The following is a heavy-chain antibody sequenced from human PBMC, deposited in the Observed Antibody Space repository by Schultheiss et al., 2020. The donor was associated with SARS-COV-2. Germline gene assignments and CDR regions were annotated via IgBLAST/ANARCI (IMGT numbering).Heavy chain of an antibody. V-gene: IGHV4-59*12. J-gene: IGHJ6*03. Sequence: SQTLSLTCTVSGGSISSYYWSWIRQPPGKGLEWIGYIYYSGSTNYNPSLKSRVTISVDTSKNQFSLKLSSVTAADTAVYYCARGGKYDFWSGYYGYYYYMDVWGKGTTVTVSS. CDR1: GGSISSYY. CDR3: ARGGKYDFWSGYYGYYYYMDV. D-gene: IGHD3-3*01. CDR2: IYYSGST.